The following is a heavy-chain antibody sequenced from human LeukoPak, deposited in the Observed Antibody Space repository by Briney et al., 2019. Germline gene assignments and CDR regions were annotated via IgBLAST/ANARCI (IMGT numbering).Heavy chain of an antibody. CDR3: TRDPYYGSGPYYFDY. D-gene: IGHD3-10*01. J-gene: IGHJ4*02. CDR2: IRSKAYGGTT. Sequence: GGSLRLSCAASGFTFSSYAMSWVRQAPGKGLEWVGFIRSKAYGGTTEYAASVKGRFTISRDDSKSIAYLQMNSLKTEDTAVYYCTRDPYYGSGPYYFDYWGQGTLVTVSS. CDR1: GFTFSSYA. V-gene: IGHV3-49*04.